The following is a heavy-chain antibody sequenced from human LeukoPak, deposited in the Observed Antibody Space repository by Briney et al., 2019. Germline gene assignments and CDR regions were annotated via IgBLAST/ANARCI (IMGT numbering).Heavy chain of an antibody. J-gene: IGHJ4*02. D-gene: IGHD5-18*01. V-gene: IGHV4-39*07. CDR1: GASMSNYY. CDR3: ARAGGYGLIDY. Sequence: NPSETLSLTCNVSGASMSNYYWVWIRQPPGKGLEWIGSIYHSGTTYSGSTYYNPSLKSRVTISLGTSKNQFSLKVGSMTAADTAVYYCARAGGYGLIDYWGQGTMVTVSS. CDR2: IYHSGTTYSGST.